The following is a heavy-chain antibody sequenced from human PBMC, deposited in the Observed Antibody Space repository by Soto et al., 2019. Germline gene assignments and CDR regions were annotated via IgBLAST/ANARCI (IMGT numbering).Heavy chain of an antibody. CDR1: GFSLSTSGVG. D-gene: IGHD3-10*01. CDR2: IYWDDDK. V-gene: IGHV2-5*02. CDR3: AHSGLPYGSGSYYNGGYYYYGMDV. J-gene: IGHJ6*02. Sequence: SGPTLVNPTQTLTLTCTFSGFSLSTSGVGVGWIRQPPGKALEWLALIYWDDDKRYSPSLKSRLTITKDTSKNQVVLTMTNMDPVDTATYYCAHSGLPYGSGSYYNGGYYYYGMDVWGQGTMVTVS.